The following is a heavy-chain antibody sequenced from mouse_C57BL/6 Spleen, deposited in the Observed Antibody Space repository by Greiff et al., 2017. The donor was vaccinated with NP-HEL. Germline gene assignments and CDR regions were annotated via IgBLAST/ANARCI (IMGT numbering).Heavy chain of an antibody. CDR1: GFTFSSYA. V-gene: IGHV5-9-1*02. Sequence: EVHLVESGEGLVKPGGSLKLSCAASGFTFSSYAMSWVRQTPEKRLEWVAYISSGGDYIYYADTVKGRFTISRDNARNTLYLQMSSLKSEDTAMYYCTRVAQATFFDYWGQGTTLTVSS. J-gene: IGHJ2*01. CDR2: ISSGGDYI. CDR3: TRVAQATFFDY. D-gene: IGHD3-2*02.